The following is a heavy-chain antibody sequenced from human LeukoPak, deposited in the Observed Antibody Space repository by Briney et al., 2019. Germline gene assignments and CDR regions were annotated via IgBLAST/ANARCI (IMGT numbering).Heavy chain of an antibody. Sequence: ASVNVSCKASGNTFTSYYMHWVRQAPGQGLEWMGIINPSGGSTSYAQKFQGRVTMTRDTSTSTVYMELSSLRSEDTAVYYCARDGSGSYREDAFDIWGQGTMVTVSS. D-gene: IGHD3-10*01. CDR3: ARDGSGSYREDAFDI. CDR1: GNTFTSYY. J-gene: IGHJ3*02. CDR2: INPSGGST. V-gene: IGHV1-46*01.